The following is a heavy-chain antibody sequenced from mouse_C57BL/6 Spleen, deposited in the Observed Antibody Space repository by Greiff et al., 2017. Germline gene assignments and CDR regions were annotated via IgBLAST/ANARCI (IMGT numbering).Heavy chain of an antibody. Sequence: DVKLVESEGGLVQPGSSMKLSCTASGFTFSDYYLAWVRQVPEKGLEWVANINYDGSSPYYLDSLKSRFIISRDNAKNILYLQMSILKSEYTATYYCAREAQALYAMDYWGQGTSVTVSS. CDR2: INYDGSSP. D-gene: IGHD3-2*02. J-gene: IGHJ4*01. CDR3: AREAQALYAMDY. V-gene: IGHV5-16*01. CDR1: GFTFSDYY.